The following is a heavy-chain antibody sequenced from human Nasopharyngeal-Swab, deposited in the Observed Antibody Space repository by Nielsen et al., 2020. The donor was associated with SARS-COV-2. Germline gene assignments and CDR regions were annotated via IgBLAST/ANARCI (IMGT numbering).Heavy chain of an antibody. Sequence: SETLSLTCTVSGGSICSYYWSWIRQPPGKGLEWIGYIYYSGSTNYNPSLKSRVTISVDTSKNQFSLKLSSVTAADTAVYYCARGRSYSSSWYNYYGMDVWGQGTTVTVSS. CDR3: ARGRSYSSSWYNYYGMDV. CDR2: IYYSGST. CDR1: GGSICSYY. V-gene: IGHV4-59*12. D-gene: IGHD6-13*01. J-gene: IGHJ6*02.